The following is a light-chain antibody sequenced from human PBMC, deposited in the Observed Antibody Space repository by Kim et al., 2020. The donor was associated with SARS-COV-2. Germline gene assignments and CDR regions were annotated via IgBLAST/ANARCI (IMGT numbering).Light chain of an antibody. CDR1: QSVSSNY. Sequence: EIVLTQSPGTLSLSPGERATLSCRASQSVSSNYLAWYQQKPGQAPRLLIYAVSSRATGIPDRFSGSGSGTDFTLTISRLEPEDFAVYYCQQYGSSPQTFGGGTKVDIK. J-gene: IGKJ4*01. CDR3: QQYGSSPQT. CDR2: AVS. V-gene: IGKV3-20*01.